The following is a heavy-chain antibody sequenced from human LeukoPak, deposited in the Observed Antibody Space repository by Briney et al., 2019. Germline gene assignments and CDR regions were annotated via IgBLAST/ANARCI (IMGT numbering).Heavy chain of an antibody. CDR3: ARDLRTTAGSNWFDP. Sequence: SETLSLTCTVSGGSISSYYWSWIRQPAGKGLEWIGRIYTSGSTSYNPSLKSRVTMSVDTSKNQFSLKLSSVTAADTAVYYCARDLRTTAGSNWFDPWGQGTLVTVSS. V-gene: IGHV4-4*07. CDR2: IYTSGST. CDR1: GGSISSYY. D-gene: IGHD3-10*01. J-gene: IGHJ5*02.